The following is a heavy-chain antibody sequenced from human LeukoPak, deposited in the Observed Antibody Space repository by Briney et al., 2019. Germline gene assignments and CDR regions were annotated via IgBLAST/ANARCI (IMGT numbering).Heavy chain of an antibody. CDR2: ISAYNGNT. CDR3: ARTKTYYDILTGLTLNWFDP. Sequence: ASVKVSCKASGYTFTGYYMHWVRQAPGQGLEWMGWISAYNGNTNYAQKLQGRVTMTTDTSTSTAYMELRSLRSDDTAVYYCARTKTYYDILTGLTLNWFDPWGQGTLVTVSS. V-gene: IGHV1-18*04. J-gene: IGHJ5*02. D-gene: IGHD3-9*01. CDR1: GYTFTGYY.